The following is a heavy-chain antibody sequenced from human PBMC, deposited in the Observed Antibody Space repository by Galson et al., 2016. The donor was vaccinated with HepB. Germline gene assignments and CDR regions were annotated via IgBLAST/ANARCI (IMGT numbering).Heavy chain of an antibody. CDR2: IYPGDSDI. D-gene: IGHD4-17*01. V-gene: IGHV5-51*01. CDR1: GYSFTSYW. Sequence: QSGAEVKKPGESLKISCKASGYSFTSYWIGWVRQLPGKGLEWMGIIYPGDSDITYSPSFQGQVTISADKSISTAYLQWSSLKASDTAMYYCARQGGHVTVTPSISDYFHHWGQGTLVIVSS. CDR3: ARQGGHVTVTPSISDYFHH. J-gene: IGHJ1*01.